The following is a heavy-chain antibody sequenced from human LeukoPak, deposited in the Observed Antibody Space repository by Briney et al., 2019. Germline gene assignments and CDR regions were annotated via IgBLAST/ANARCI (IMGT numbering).Heavy chain of an antibody. D-gene: IGHD2-15*01. CDR3: ATDLVVVAATGGFDY. CDR2: INPSGGST. Sequence: ASVKVSCKASGYTFTSYYMHWVRQAPGQGLEWMGIINPSGGSTSYAQKFQGRVTMTRDTSTSTVYMELSSLRSEDTAVYYCATDLVVVAATGGFDYWGQGTLATVSS. CDR1: GYTFTSYY. J-gene: IGHJ4*02. V-gene: IGHV1-46*01.